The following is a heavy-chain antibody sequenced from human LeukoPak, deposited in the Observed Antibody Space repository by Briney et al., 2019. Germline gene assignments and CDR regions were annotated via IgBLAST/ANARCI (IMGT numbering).Heavy chain of an antibody. J-gene: IGHJ4*02. CDR3: ARVDYSSGWTLRLDY. D-gene: IGHD6-19*01. CDR2: INPNSGGT. CDR1: GYTFTGYY. V-gene: IGHV1-2*02. Sequence: ASVKVSCKASGYTFTGYYMHWVRQAPGQGLEWMGWINPNSGGTNYAQKFQGRVTTTRDTSISTAYMELSRLRSDDTAVYYCARVDYSSGWTLRLDYWGQGTLVTVSS.